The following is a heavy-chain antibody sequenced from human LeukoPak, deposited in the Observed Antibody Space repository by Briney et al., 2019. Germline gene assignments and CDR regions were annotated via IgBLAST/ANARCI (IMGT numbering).Heavy chain of an antibody. Sequence: PSETLSLTCTVSGGSIRSYYWNWIRQSPGKTLEWIGYIYYSGSTNYNPSLKSRVTISVDTSKNQFSLKLSSVTAADTAVYYCARGGSSWLSWFDPWGQGTLVTVSS. CDR1: GGSIRSYY. CDR2: IYYSGST. V-gene: IGHV4-59*01. J-gene: IGHJ5*02. D-gene: IGHD6-13*01. CDR3: ARGGSSWLSWFDP.